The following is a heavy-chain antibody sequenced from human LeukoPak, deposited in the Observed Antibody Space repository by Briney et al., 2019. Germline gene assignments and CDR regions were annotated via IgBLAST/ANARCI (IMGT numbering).Heavy chain of an antibody. V-gene: IGHV4-34*01. CDR1: GGSFSGYY. D-gene: IGHD3-3*01. CDR3: ARGLKGFGYDFWSGSRDAFDI. Sequence: KASETLSLTCAVYGGSFSGYYWSWIRQPPGKGLEWIGEINHSGSTNYNPSLKSRVTISVDTYKNQFSLKLSSVTAADTAVYYCARGLKGFGYDFWSGSRDAFDIWGQGTMVTVSS. J-gene: IGHJ3*02. CDR2: INHSGST.